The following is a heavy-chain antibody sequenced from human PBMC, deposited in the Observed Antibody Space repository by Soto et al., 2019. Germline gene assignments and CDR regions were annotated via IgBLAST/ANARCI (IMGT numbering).Heavy chain of an antibody. CDR3: AREGGYYDILTGYFRVYYGMDV. J-gene: IGHJ6*02. Sequence: SETLSLTCTVSGGSISSGDYYWSWIRQPPGKGLEWIGYIYYSGSTYYNPSLKSRVTISVDTSKNQFSLKLSSVTAADTAVYYCAREGGYYDILTGYFRVYYGMDVWGQGTTVTVSS. D-gene: IGHD3-9*01. CDR2: IYYSGST. CDR1: GGSISSGDYY. V-gene: IGHV4-30-4*01.